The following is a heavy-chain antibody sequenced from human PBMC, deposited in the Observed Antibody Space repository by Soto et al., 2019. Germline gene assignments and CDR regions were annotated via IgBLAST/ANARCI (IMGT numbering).Heavy chain of an antibody. CDR1: GGSISSGGYY. V-gene: IGHV4-31*03. D-gene: IGHD2-15*01. CDR2: IYYSGST. Sequence: SETLSLTCTVSGGSISSGGYYWSWIRQHPGKGLEWIGYIYYSGSTYYNPSLKSRITISVDTSKNQFSLNLSSVTAADTAVYYCARVPAASSWSDPWGQGTLVTVSS. J-gene: IGHJ5*02. CDR3: ARVPAASSWSDP.